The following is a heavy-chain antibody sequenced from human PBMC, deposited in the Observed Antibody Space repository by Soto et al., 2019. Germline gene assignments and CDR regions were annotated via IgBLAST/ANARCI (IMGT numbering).Heavy chain of an antibody. J-gene: IGHJ4*02. Sequence: QVQLVQSGTEVKKPGSSVKVTCKACGGTFRNCPINWVRQARGLGLEWMGSIFPLTDIPDYAQNFQARLTISADKSTSTAYMELSSLTSDDTAMYFCARGPLAVLNYFESWGQGTLVTVSS. CDR2: IFPLTDIP. D-gene: IGHD2-15*01. CDR1: GGTFRNCP. V-gene: IGHV1-69*02. CDR3: ARGPLAVLNYFES.